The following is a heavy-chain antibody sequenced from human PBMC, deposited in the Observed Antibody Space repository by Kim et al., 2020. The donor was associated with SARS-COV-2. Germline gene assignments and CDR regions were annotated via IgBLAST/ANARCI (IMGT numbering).Heavy chain of an antibody. CDR3: ARDNHPTLDY. Sequence: TIYYADSVKGRFTISRDNAKNSLYLQMNSLRDEDTAVYCCARDNHPTLDYWGQGTLVTVSS. J-gene: IGHJ4*02. V-gene: IGHV3-48*02. CDR2: TI.